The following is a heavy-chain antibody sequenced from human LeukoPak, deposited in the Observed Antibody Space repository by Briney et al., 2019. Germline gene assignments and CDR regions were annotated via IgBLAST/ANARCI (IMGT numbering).Heavy chain of an antibody. D-gene: IGHD1-26*01. CDR1: GFTFSSYA. V-gene: IGHV3-23*01. CDR3: AKDQWVSGSQPDY. Sequence: GGSLRLSCAASGFTFSSYAMSWVRQAPGKGLEWVSAISGSGGSTYYADSVKGRFTISRDNSKNTLYLQMNSLRAEDTVVYYCAKDQWVSGSQPDYWGQGTLVTVSS. CDR2: ISGSGGST. J-gene: IGHJ4*02.